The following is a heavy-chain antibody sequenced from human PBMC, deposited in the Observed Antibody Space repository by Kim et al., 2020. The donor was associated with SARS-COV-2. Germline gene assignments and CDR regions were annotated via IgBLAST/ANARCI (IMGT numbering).Heavy chain of an antibody. J-gene: IGHJ3*02. D-gene: IGHD4-17*01. CDR3: ASWTAATVTTGWAFDI. Sequence: SETLSLTCTVSGGSISSYYWSWIRQPPGKGLEWIGYIYYSGSTNYNPSPKSRVTISVDTSKNQFSLKLSSVTAADTAVYYCASWTAATVTTGWAFDIWGQWTMVTVSS. CDR2: IYYSGST. V-gene: IGHV4-59*01. CDR1: GGSISSYY.